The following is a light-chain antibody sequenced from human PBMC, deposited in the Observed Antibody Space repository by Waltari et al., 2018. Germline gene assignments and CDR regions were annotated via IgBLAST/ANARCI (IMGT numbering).Light chain of an antibody. Sequence: IQLTQSPSFLSASVGDRVTITCRASQAISSYLAWYQQKPGRAPKLLIYAASTLQSGVPSGFSGSGSGTEFTLTISSLQPEDFATYYCQQLDSFPITFGQGTRLEIK. V-gene: IGKV1-9*01. J-gene: IGKJ5*01. CDR1: QAISSY. CDR2: AAS. CDR3: QQLDSFPIT.